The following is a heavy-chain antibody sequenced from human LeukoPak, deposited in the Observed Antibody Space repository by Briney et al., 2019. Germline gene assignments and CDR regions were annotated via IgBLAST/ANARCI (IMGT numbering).Heavy chain of an antibody. CDR1: GGSISSYY. CDR2: IYTSGST. D-gene: IGHD6-13*01. V-gene: IGHV4-4*09. CDR3: ANSIAAAGTLHY. Sequence: SVTLSLTCTVSGGSISSYYWSWIRQPPGKGLEWIGYIYTSGSTNYNPSLKSRVTISVDTSKNQFSLKLSSVTAADTAVYYCANSIAAAGTLHYWGQGTLVTVSS. J-gene: IGHJ4*02.